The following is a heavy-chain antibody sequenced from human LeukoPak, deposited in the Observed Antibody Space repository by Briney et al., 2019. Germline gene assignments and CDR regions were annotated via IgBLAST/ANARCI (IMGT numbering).Heavy chain of an antibody. Sequence: GESLKISCKGSGYIFTTYWIGWVRQMPEKGLECMGIIYPGDSDARYSPSFQGQVTISADKSISTAYLQWSSLKASDTAMYYCARRFSTTDPFDYWGQGTLVTVSS. D-gene: IGHD4-17*01. J-gene: IGHJ4*02. CDR1: GYIFTTYW. CDR2: IYPGDSDA. V-gene: IGHV5-51*01. CDR3: ARRFSTTDPFDY.